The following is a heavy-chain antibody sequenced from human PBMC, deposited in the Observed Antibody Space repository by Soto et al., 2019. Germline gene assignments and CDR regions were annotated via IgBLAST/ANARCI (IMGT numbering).Heavy chain of an antibody. V-gene: IGHV3-33*01. Sequence: PVGSLRLSCAASGFTFSSYGMHWVRQAPGKGLEWVAVIWYDGSNKYYADSVKGRFTISRDNSKNTLYLQMNSLRAEDTAVYYCARDGNDYGDYDHLFDYWGQGTLVTVSS. CDR3: ARDGNDYGDYDHLFDY. D-gene: IGHD4-17*01. J-gene: IGHJ4*02. CDR1: GFTFSSYG. CDR2: IWYDGSNK.